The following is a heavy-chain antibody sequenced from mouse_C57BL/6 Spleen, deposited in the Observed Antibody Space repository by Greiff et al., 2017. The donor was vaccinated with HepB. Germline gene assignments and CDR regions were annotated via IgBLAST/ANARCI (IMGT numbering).Heavy chain of an antibody. V-gene: IGHV1-69*01. CDR3: ARRPNPNGSWCAY. CDR1: GYTFTSYW. Sequence: QVQLQQPGAELVMPGASVKLSCKASGYTFTSYWMHWVKQRPGHGLEWLGEIDPSDSYTNYNPKFKGQSTLTVDKSSSTAYMQLSSLTSEDSAVDYCARRPNPNGSWCAYWGQGTLVTVAA. CDR2: IDPSDSYT. J-gene: IGHJ3*01.